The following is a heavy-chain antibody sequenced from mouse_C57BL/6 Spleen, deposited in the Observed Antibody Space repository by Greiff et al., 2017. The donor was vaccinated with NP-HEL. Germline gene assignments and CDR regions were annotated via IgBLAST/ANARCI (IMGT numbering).Heavy chain of an antibody. CDR2: INPSSGYT. J-gene: IGHJ2*01. Sequence: QVQLKQSGAELAKPGASVKLSCKASGYIFTNYWMHWVKQRPGQGLEWIGYINPSSGYTKYNQKFKDKATLTADKSSSTAYMQLSSLTYEDSAVYYCARSVNSLDYWGQGSTLTVSS. V-gene: IGHV1-7*01. CDR3: ARSVNSLDY. CDR1: GYIFTNYW. D-gene: IGHD1-3*01.